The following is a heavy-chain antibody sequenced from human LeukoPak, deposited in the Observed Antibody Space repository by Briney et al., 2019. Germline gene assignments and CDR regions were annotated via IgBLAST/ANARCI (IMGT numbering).Heavy chain of an antibody. CDR1: GFTFSTYW. D-gene: IGHD1-26*01. Sequence: TGGSLRLSCAASGFTFSTYWMHWVRQAPGKGLVWLSRLSPDGSSSIYADSVKGRFTVSRDNAKDTVYLQMNSLRADDTAVYYCTRSPSLGGSYWGFDYWGQGALVTVSS. CDR3: TRSPSLGGSYWGFDY. CDR2: LSPDGSSS. J-gene: IGHJ4*02. V-gene: IGHV3-74*01.